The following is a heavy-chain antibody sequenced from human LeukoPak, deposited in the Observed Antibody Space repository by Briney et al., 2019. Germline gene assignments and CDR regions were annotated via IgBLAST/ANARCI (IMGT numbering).Heavy chain of an antibody. V-gene: IGHV4-59*01. Sequence: SETLSLTCAVSGGSISNYYWNWIRQPPGKGLEWIGYIYYSGSSNYNPSLKSRVTISVDTSKNQFSLKVSSVTAADTAVYYCARARYSSSWACDYWGQGTLVTVSS. J-gene: IGHJ4*02. CDR1: GGSISNYY. D-gene: IGHD6-13*01. CDR2: IYYSGSS. CDR3: ARARYSSSWACDY.